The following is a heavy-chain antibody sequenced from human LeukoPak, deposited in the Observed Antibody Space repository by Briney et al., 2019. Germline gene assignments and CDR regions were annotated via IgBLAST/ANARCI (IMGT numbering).Heavy chain of an antibody. J-gene: IGHJ3*02. D-gene: IGHD1-26*01. CDR1: GGSISSSSYY. V-gene: IGHV4-39*07. CDR3: ARALEGATATDAFDI. Sequence: PSETLSLTCTVSGGSISSSSYYWGWIRQPPGKGLEWIGSIYYSGSTYYNPSLKSRVTISVDTSKNQFSLKLSSVTAADTAVYYCARALEGATATDAFDIWGQGTMVTVSS. CDR2: IYYSGST.